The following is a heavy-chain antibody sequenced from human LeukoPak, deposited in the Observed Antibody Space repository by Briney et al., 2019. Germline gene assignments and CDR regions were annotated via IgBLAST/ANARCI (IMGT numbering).Heavy chain of an antibody. CDR2: INWNGGST. Sequence: GGSLRLSCAASGFTFDDYGMSWVRQAPGKGLEWVSGINWNGGSTGYADSVKGRFTISRDNAKNSLYLQMNSLRAEDTAVYYCAKHILEWLGYDAFDIWGQGTMVTVSS. CDR3: AKHILEWLGYDAFDI. V-gene: IGHV3-20*04. CDR1: GFTFDDYG. D-gene: IGHD3-3*01. J-gene: IGHJ3*02.